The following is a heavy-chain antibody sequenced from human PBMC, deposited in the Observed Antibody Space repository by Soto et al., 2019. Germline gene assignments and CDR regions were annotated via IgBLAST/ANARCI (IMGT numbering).Heavy chain of an antibody. Sequence: QLQLVQSGAEVREPGSSVKVSCKASGGTFSSYTVIWVRQAPGQGLEWMGGITPTLKIAKYAEKFPGRVTITADESTSTVNMHLSSLRSEDTAVYFCARGYYSGSNPSSFDYWGQGTLVAVSS. CDR1: GGTFSSYT. V-gene: IGHV1-69*01. D-gene: IGHD1-26*01. CDR2: ITPTLKIA. CDR3: ARGYYSGSNPSSFDY. J-gene: IGHJ4*02.